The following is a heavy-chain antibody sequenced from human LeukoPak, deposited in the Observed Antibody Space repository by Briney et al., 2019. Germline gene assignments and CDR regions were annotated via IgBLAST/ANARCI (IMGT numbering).Heavy chain of an antibody. CDR1: GFTFTTYS. D-gene: IGHD3-10*02. CDR3: AELGITMIGGV. CDR2: ISSSSNYI. V-gene: IGHV3-21*01. J-gene: IGHJ6*04. Sequence: PGGSLRLSCAASGFTFTTYSMNWVRQAPGKGLEWVSSISSSSNYIYYADSVQGRFTISRDNAKNSLYLQTNSLRAEDTAVYYCAELGITMIGGVWGKGTTVTISS.